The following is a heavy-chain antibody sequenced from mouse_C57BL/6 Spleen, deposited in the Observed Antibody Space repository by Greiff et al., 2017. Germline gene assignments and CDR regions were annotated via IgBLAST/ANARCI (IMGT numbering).Heavy chain of an antibody. CDR1: GYSFTDYN. J-gene: IGHJ3*01. CDR3: ASVDYDGGFAY. Sequence: EVKLVESGPELVKPGASVKISCKASGYSFTDYNMNWVKQSNGKSLEWIGVINPNYGTTSYNQKLKGKATLTVDQSSSTAYMQLNSLTSEVCAVYCCASVDYDGGFAYWGQGTLVTVSA. D-gene: IGHD2-4*01. V-gene: IGHV1-39*01. CDR2: INPNYGTT.